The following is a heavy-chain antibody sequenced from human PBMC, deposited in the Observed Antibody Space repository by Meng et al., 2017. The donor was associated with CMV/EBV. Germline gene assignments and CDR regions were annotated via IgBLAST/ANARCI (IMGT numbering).Heavy chain of an antibody. V-gene: IGHV3-11*04. Sequence: GGSLRLSCAASGFTFTDYYMTWIRQAPGKGLEWISYIDSSGNTMYYADSVKGRFTASRDNAKNSVYLQMSSLRVEDTGIYYCANVDYNYYYAMDVWGLGTTVTVSS. J-gene: IGHJ6*02. CDR3: ANVDYNYYYAMDV. CDR2: IDSSGNTM. CDR1: GFTFTDYY. D-gene: IGHD3-10*01.